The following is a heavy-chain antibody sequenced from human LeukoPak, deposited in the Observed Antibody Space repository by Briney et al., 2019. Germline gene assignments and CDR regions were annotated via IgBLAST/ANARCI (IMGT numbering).Heavy chain of an antibody. D-gene: IGHD3-10*01. Sequence: SETLSLTCTVSGGSISSGSYYWSWIRQPPGKGLEWIGYIYYSGSTNYNPSLKSRVTISVDTSKNQFSLKLSSVTAADTAVYYCARVGREVMVRGVIIPTNNYFDYWGQGTLVTVSS. CDR1: GGSISSGSYY. J-gene: IGHJ4*02. V-gene: IGHV4-61*01. CDR2: IYYSGST. CDR3: ARVGREVMVRGVIIPTNNYFDY.